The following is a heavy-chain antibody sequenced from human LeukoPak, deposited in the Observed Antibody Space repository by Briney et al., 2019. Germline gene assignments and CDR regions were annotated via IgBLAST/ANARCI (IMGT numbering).Heavy chain of an antibody. V-gene: IGHV3-74*03. J-gene: IGHJ4*02. D-gene: IGHD1-26*01. CDR1: GFTFSRHW. Sequence: PGGSLRLSCAASGFTFSRHWMHWVRQAPGKGLVWVSRINSDGSTTTYADSVKGRFTISRDNAKNTLYLQMNSLRAEDTAVYYCARGIGYSGSFFADNWGQGTLVTVSS. CDR3: ARGIGYSGSFFADN. CDR2: INSDGSTT.